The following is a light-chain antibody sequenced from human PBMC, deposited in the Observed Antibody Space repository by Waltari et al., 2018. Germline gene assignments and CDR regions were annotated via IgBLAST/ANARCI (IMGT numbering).Light chain of an antibody. V-gene: IGLV2-14*03. CDR2: DVN. J-gene: IGLJ1*01. CDR3: SSYTATRHYV. Sequence: QSALTQPASVSGSPGQSITISCTGTSSDVGGYNFVSWYQQYPGKAPKLVIYDVNARPSGASGRFSGSKSGNTASLVISGLQPEDEADYYCSSYTATRHYVFGTGTKVTVL. CDR1: SSDVGGYNF.